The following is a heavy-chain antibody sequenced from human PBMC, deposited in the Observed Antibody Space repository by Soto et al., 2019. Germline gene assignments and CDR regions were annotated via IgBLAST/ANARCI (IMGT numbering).Heavy chain of an antibody. CDR1: GYTFTSYG. CDR2: ISAYNGNT. J-gene: IGHJ3*02. Sequence: GASVKVSCKASGYTFTSYGISWVRQAPGQGLEWMGWISAYNGNTNYAQKLQGRVTMTTDTSTSTAYMELRSLRSDDMAAYYCASSESGYSYGYGAFDIWGQGTMVTVSS. V-gene: IGHV1-18*03. CDR3: ASSESGYSYGYGAFDI. D-gene: IGHD5-18*01.